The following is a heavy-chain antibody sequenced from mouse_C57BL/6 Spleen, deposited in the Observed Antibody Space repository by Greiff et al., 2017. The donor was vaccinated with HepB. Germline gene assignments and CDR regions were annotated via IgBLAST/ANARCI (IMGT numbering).Heavy chain of an antibody. V-gene: IGHV1-52*01. CDR3: ARWGRTGLDY. CDR2: IDPSDSET. D-gene: IGHD4-1*01. J-gene: IGHJ2*01. CDR1: GYTFTSYW. Sequence: QVHLKQPGAELVRPGSSVKLSCKASGYTFTSYWMHWVKQRPRQGLEWIGNIDPSDSETHYNQKFKDKATLTVDKSSSTAYMQLSSLTSEDSAVYYGARWGRTGLDYWGQGTTLTVSS.